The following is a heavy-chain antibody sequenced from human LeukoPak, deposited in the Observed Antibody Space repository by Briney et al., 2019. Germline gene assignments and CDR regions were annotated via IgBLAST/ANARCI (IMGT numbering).Heavy chain of an antibody. J-gene: IGHJ4*02. D-gene: IGHD4-17*01. CDR3: AKAGPRTIYGDYGPNDY. CDR1: GFTFSSYA. Sequence: PGGSLRLSCAASGFTFSSYAMSWVRQAPGKGLEWVSAISGSGGSTYYADSVKGRFTIPRDNSKNTLYLQMNSLRAEDSAVYYCAKAGPRTIYGDYGPNDYWGQGTLVTVSS. CDR2: ISGSGGST. V-gene: IGHV3-23*01.